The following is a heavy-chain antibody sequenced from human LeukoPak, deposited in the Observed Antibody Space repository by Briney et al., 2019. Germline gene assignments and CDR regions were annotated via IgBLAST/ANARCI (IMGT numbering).Heavy chain of an antibody. Sequence: SGGSLRLSCAASGFTFTSYSMNWIRQPPGKGLEWIGEINHSGSTNYNPSLKSRVTIPVDTSKNQFSLKLSSVTAADTAVYYCARGPTREAAGSYWGQGTLVTVSS. J-gene: IGHJ4*02. CDR1: GFTFTSYS. V-gene: IGHV4-34*01. CDR3: ARGPTREAAGSY. D-gene: IGHD6-13*01. CDR2: INHSGST.